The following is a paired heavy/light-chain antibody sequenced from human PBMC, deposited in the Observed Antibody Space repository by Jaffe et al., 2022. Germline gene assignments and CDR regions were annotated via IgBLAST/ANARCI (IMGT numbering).Light chain of an antibody. CDR1: NSDIGSYKF. CDR3: CSYAGSNTVV. J-gene: IGLJ3*02. V-gene: IGLV2-23*02. Sequence: QSALTQAASVSGSPGQSITISCTGTNSDIGSYKFVSWYRQHPDKAPKLMIYEVSKRPSGVSDRFSGSKSGNTASLTISGLQAEDEADYYCCSYAGSNTVVFGGGTKLTVL. CDR2: EVS.
Heavy chain of an antibody. CDR3: AKENYGEWYFDL. CDR2: IRYVGSNE. J-gene: IGHJ2*01. Sequence: QVQLVESGGGVVQPGGSLRLSCAASGFTFSSYDMHWVRQAPGKGLEWVAFIRYVGSNENYADSVKGRFTISRDNSKNTLYLQMNSLRAEDTAMYYCAKENYGEWYFDLWGRGTLLTVSS. CDR1: GFTFSSYD. D-gene: IGHD1-7*01. V-gene: IGHV3-30*02.